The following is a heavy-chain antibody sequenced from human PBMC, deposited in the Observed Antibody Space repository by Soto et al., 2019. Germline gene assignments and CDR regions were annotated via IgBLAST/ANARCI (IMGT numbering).Heavy chain of an antibody. CDR3: ATPVYYDFWSGYLYYYYYYGMDV. V-gene: IGHV1-69*13. D-gene: IGHD3-3*01. CDR1: GGTFSSYA. Sequence: SVKVSCKASGGTFSSYAISWVRQAPGQGLEWMGGIIPIFGTANYAQKFQGRVTITADESTSTAYMELSSLRSEDTAVYYCATPVYYDFWSGYLYYYYYYGMDVWGQGTTVTV. J-gene: IGHJ6*02. CDR2: IIPIFGTA.